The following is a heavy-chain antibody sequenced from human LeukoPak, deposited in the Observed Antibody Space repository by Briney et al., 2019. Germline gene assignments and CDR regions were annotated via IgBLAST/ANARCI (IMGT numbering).Heavy chain of an antibody. CDR2: INPNSGGT. CDR1: GYTFTGYY. CDR3: ARSPTYFYDSSGYYPGEYYFDY. Sequence: ASVKVSCKASGYTFTGYYIHWVRQAPGQGLEWMAWINPNSGGTDYAQKFQGRVTMTRDTSIGTAYMELSRLRSDDTAVYYCARSPTYFYDSSGYYPGEYYFDYWGQGTLVIVSS. J-gene: IGHJ4*02. V-gene: IGHV1-2*02. D-gene: IGHD3-22*01.